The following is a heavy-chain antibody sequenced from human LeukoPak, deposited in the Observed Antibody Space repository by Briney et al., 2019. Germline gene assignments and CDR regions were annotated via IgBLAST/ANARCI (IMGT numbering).Heavy chain of an antibody. CDR3: ARQRSRNWFDP. CDR2: IYYSGST. V-gene: IGHV4-30-4*01. CDR1: GGSISSGDYY. Sequence: KPSETLSLTCTVSGGSISSGDYYWSWIRQPPGKGLEWIGYIYYSGSTYYNPSLKSRVTISVDTSKNQFSLKLSSVTAADTAVYYCARQRSRNWFDPWGQGTLVIVSS. J-gene: IGHJ5*02. D-gene: IGHD6-25*01.